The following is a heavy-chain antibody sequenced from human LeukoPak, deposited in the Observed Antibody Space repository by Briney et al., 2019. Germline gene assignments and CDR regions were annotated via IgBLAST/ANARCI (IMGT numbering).Heavy chain of an antibody. CDR2: IWYDGTNK. J-gene: IGHJ4*02. V-gene: IGHV3-33*01. Sequence: GKSLRLSCAASGFTFRSYGMHWVRQAPGKGLEWVALIWYDGTNKYYADSVKGRFTISRDNSKNTLYLQMNSLRAEDTAVYYCARTPQYCSSTSCYDTLLDYWGQGTLVTVSS. D-gene: IGHD2-2*01. CDR1: GFTFRSYG. CDR3: ARTPQYCSSTSCYDTLLDY.